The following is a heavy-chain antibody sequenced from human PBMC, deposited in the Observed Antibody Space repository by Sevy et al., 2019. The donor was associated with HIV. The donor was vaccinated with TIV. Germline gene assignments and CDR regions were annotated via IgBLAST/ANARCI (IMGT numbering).Heavy chain of an antibody. V-gene: IGHV1-18*04. D-gene: IGHD3-22*01. Sequence: ASVKVSCKASGYTFTSYGISWVRQAPGQGLEWMGWISAYNGNTNYAQKLQGRVTMTTDTSTSTAYMELRSLRSDDTAVYYCARDESGSYYYDSSGYYRALTFDIWGQGTMVTVPS. CDR2: ISAYNGNT. J-gene: IGHJ3*02. CDR3: ARDESGSYYYDSSGYYRALTFDI. CDR1: GYTFTSYG.